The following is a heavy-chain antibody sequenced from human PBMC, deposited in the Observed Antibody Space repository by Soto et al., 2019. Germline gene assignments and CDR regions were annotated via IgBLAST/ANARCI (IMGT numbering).Heavy chain of an antibody. D-gene: IGHD2-8*01. Sequence: GGSLRLSCAASGFTFSSYWMDWVRQTPGKGLEWVANINQDGSEKNYVDSVKGRFTISRDNAKNSLYLQMSSLTAGDSALYYCSRSLNAWGQGTLVTVSS. CDR3: SRSLNA. J-gene: IGHJ5*02. CDR1: GFTFSSYW. V-gene: IGHV3-7*01. CDR2: INQDGSEK.